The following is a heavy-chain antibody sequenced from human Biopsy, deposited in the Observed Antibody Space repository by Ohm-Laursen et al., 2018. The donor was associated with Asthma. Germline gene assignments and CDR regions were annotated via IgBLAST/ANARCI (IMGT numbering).Heavy chain of an antibody. CDR2: INPNSGGT. CDR1: GYTFIGCH. J-gene: IGHJ5*02. CDR3: ARGQKSAGDRWFDP. D-gene: IGHD6-13*01. V-gene: IGHV1-2*06. Sequence: ASVKVSCKASGYTFIGCHIHWMRQAPGQGLEWMGRINPNSGGTNYAQKFQGRVTMTRDTSISTAYMEVSRLGSDDTAVYYCARGQKSAGDRWFDPWGQGTLVTVSS.